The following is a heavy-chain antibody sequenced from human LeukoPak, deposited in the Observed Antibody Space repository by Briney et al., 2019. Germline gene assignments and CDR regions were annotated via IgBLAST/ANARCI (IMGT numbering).Heavy chain of an antibody. CDR2: INPNSGGT. V-gene: IGHV1-2*02. J-gene: IGHJ4*02. Sequence: WASVKVSCKASGYTFTGYYMHWVRQAPGQGLEWMGWINPNSGGTNYAQKFQGRVTMTRDTSISTAYMELRSLRSGDTAVYYCARGEYSGYDYSFDYWGQGTLVTVSS. CDR3: ARGEYSGYDYSFDY. D-gene: IGHD5-12*01. CDR1: GYTFTGYY.